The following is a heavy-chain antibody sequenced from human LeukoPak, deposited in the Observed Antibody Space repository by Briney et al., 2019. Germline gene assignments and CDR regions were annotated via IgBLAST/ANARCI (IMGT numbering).Heavy chain of an antibody. D-gene: IGHD1-26*01. V-gene: IGHV1-8*01. CDR2: MNPNSGNT. Sequence: GASVKVSCKASGYTFTSYDINWVRQAAGQGLEWMGWMNPNSGNTGYAQKFQGRVTMTRNTSISTAYMELSSLRSEDTAVYYCARPSGVMGATDRIDYWGQGTLVTVSS. J-gene: IGHJ4*02. CDR1: GYTFTSYD. CDR3: ARPSGVMGATDRIDY.